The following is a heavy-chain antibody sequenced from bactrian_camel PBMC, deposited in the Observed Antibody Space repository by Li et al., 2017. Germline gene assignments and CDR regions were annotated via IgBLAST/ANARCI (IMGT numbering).Heavy chain of an antibody. CDR3: VKSDNLYGLDG. V-gene: IGHV3-2*01. Sequence: VQLVESGGGLVRPGGYLRLSCAASGFTFSSYYMTWVRQAPGKGLEWVSSIYKDGSNTYYADSVKGRFTISRDNAKNTVALQMNRLKPEYTAVYYCVKSDNLYGLDGWGQGTQVTVS. D-gene: IGHD1*01. J-gene: IGHJ4*01. CDR2: IYKDGSNT. CDR1: GFTFSSYY.